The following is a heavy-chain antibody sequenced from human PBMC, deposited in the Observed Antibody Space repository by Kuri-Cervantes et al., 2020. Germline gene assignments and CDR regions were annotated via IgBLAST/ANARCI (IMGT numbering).Heavy chain of an antibody. J-gene: IGHJ4*02. D-gene: IGHD1-26*01. CDR1: GFTFSDHY. Sequence: GGSLRLSCAASGFTFSDHYMDWVRQAPGKGLEWVGRIRNKANTYTTEYAASVKGRFTISRDDSKNSLYLQMNSLKTEDTALYYCTTDIGWELRRDYWGQGTLVTVSS. CDR2: IRNKANTYTT. V-gene: IGHV3-72*01. CDR3: TTDIGWELRRDY.